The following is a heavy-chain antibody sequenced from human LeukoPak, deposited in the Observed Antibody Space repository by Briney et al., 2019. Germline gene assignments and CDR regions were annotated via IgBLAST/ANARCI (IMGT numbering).Heavy chain of an antibody. D-gene: IGHD1-1*01. J-gene: IGHJ6*02. CDR1: GFTFSSYG. Sequence: GGSLRLSCAASGFTFSSYGMHWVRQAPGKGLEWVANIKQDGSEKYYVDSVKGRFTISRDNAKNSLYLQMNSLRAEDTAVYYCARDTTGTRRSGYYYYGMDVWGQGTTVTVSS. V-gene: IGHV3-7*01. CDR3: ARDTTGTRRSGYYYYGMDV. CDR2: IKQDGSEK.